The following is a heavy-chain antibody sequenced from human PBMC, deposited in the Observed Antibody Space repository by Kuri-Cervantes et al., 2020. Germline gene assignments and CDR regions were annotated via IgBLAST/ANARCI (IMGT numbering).Heavy chain of an antibody. CDR1: GGSISSSNW. CDR2: IYYSGST. Sequence: SETLSLTCAVSGGSISSSNWWSWVRQPPGKGLEWIGYIYYSGSTNYNPSLKSRVTISVDKSKNQIALKLTSVTAADTAVYYCVRDRGSGWYGLDYWGQGTLVTVSS. CDR3: VRDRGSGWYGLDY. V-gene: IGHV4-4*02. D-gene: IGHD6-19*01. J-gene: IGHJ4*02.